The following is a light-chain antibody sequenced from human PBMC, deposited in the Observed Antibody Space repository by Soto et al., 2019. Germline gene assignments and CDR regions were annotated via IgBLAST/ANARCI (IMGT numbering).Light chain of an antibody. J-gene: IGLJ1*01. CDR3: SSYAGSLYV. CDR2: EVS. Sequence: QSALTQPPSASGSPGQSVTISCTGTSSDVGGYNYVSWYQQHPGKAPKLMIYEVSKWPSGVPDRFSGSKSGNTASLTVSGLQAEDEAEYYCSSYAGSLYVFGTGTKLTVL. V-gene: IGLV2-8*01. CDR1: SSDVGGYNY.